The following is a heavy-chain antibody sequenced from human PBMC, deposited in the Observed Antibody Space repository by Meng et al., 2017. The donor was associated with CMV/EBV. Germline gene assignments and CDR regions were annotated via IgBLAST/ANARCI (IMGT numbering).Heavy chain of an antibody. CDR2: IKSKTDGGTT. Sequence: GGSLRLSCAASGFTFSNAWTSWVRQDPGKGLAWVGRIKSKTDGGTTDYAAPVKGRFTIPRDDSKNTLYLQMNSLKTEDTAVYYCARDQGVVPAAIGYYYYGMDVWGQGTTVTVSS. D-gene: IGHD2-2*01. CDR3: ARDQGVVPAAIGYYYYGMDV. J-gene: IGHJ6*02. CDR1: GFTFSNAW. V-gene: IGHV3-15*01.